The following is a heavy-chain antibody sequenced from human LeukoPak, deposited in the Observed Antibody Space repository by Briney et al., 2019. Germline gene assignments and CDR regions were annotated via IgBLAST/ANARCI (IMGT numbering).Heavy chain of an antibody. J-gene: IGHJ4*02. Sequence: GGSLRLSCAASGFTFSSYAMHWVRQAPGKGLEWVAVISYDGSNKYYADSVKGRFTISRDNSKNTLYLQMNSLRAEDTAVYYCARERKIDYWGQGTLVTVSS. CDR1: GFTFSSYA. V-gene: IGHV3-30-3*01. CDR3: ARERKIDY. CDR2: ISYDGSNK.